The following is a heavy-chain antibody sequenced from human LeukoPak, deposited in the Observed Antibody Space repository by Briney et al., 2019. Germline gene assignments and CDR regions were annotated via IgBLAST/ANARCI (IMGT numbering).Heavy chain of an antibody. CDR3: VRSYHPGGWFDP. CDR1: GFTFSTYA. CDR2: INWKGGST. V-gene: IGHV3-20*04. D-gene: IGHD2-21*01. Sequence: GGSLRLSCAASGFTFSTYAMNWVRQAPGKGLEWVSGINWKGGSTGYADSVKGRFTISRDNAKNSLYLQMNSLTAEDTAVHYCVRSYHPGGWFDPWGQGTLVTVSS. J-gene: IGHJ5*02.